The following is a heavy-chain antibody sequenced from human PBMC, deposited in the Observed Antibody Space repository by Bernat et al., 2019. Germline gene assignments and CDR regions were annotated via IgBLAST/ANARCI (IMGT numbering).Heavy chain of an antibody. J-gene: IGHJ6*02. Sequence: QVQLVESGGGLVQPGRSLKLSCAASGFTFSSSSMHWVRQAPGKGLEWVAVISYDGSNKYYADSVKCRFTISRDNSKNTLYMQMNNMRAEDMDVYYCAKEALISTGFLPSGYGIDVWGQGTTVTVSS. CDR2: ISYDGSNK. D-gene: IGHD3-9*01. CDR3: AKEALISTGFLPSGYGIDV. V-gene: IGHV3-30*18. CDR1: GFTFSSSS.